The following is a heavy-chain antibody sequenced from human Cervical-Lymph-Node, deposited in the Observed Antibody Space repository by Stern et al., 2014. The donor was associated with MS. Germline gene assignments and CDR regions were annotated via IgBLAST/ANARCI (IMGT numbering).Heavy chain of an antibody. CDR2: IWYDGSNP. CDR3: ASAYSSSHYYFDY. CDR1: GFSFSRYA. J-gene: IGHJ4*02. Sequence: MQLVKSGGGVVQPGRSLRLSCAASGFSFSRYAMHWVRQAPGKGLEWVALIWYDGSNPYYADSVTGRFTISRDNFKNTLYLQMNSLRAEDTAVYYCASAYSSSHYYFDYWGQGTLVTVSS. D-gene: IGHD6-13*01. V-gene: IGHV3-33*01.